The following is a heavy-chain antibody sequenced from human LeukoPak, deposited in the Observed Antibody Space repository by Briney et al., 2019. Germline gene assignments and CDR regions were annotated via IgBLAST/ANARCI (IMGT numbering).Heavy chain of an antibody. CDR2: IYSGGST. V-gene: IGHV3-66*02. CDR1: GFTVSSNY. CDR3: ARYTGYSSGWYGFGAFDI. D-gene: IGHD6-19*01. Sequence: GGSLRLSCAASGFTVSSNYMSWVRQAPGKGLEWVSVIYSGGSTYYADSVKGRFTISRDNSKNTLYLQMNSLRAEDTAVYYYARYTGYSSGWYGFGAFDIWGQGTMVTVSS. J-gene: IGHJ3*02.